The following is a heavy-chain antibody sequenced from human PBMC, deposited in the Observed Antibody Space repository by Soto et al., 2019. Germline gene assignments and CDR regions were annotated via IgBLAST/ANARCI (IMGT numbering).Heavy chain of an antibody. CDR1: GYTFTSYA. D-gene: IGHD6-19*01. J-gene: IGHJ5*02. Sequence: QVQLVQSGAEVKKPGASVKVSCKASGYTFTSYAMHWVRQAPGQRLEWMGWINAGNGNTKYSQKFQGRVTITRDTSAGKAYMELSSLRSEDTAVYYCAAGYSSGWSQAFDPWGQGTLVTVSS. CDR3: AAGYSSGWSQAFDP. V-gene: IGHV1-3*01. CDR2: INAGNGNT.